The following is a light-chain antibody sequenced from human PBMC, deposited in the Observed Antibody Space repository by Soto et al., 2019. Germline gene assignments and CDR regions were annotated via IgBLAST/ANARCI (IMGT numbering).Light chain of an antibody. CDR3: QKYTSAPA. V-gene: IGKV1-27*01. Sequence: DIQMTQSPSSLSASVGDRVTITCRASQSISNWLAWYQQKPGKVPKLLIYAASTLQSGVPSRFSGSGSGTDFTLTISSLQPDDVATYYCQKYTSAPAFGGGTKVEIK. CDR2: AAS. J-gene: IGKJ4*01. CDR1: QSISNW.